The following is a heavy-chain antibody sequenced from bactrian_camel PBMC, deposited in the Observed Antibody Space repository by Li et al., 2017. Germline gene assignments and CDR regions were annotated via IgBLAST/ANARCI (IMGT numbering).Heavy chain of an antibody. D-gene: IGHD2*01. CDR2: ILTDTDNT. CDR1: GYTYIRAW. J-gene: IGHJ4*01. Sequence: ESGGGSAQAGGSLRLSCTASGYTYIRAWFRQAPGQEREAVARILTDTDNTFYSDSVKGRFTISQDTAKKTVYLQMNRLEPQDTAMYYCAARSGVCYTSPGEYQDWGRGTQVTVS. V-gene: IGHV3S25*01. CDR3: AARSGVCYTSPGEYQD.